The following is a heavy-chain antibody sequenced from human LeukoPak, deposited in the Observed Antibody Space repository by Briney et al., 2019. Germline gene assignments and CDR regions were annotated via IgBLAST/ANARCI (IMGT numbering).Heavy chain of an antibody. J-gene: IGHJ4*02. CDR2: IYYSGST. V-gene: IGHV4-30-4*01. D-gene: IGHD2-2*01. CDR1: GGSISSGDYY. CDR3: ARVSSTYRDFDY. Sequence: SETLSLTCTVSGGSISSGDYYWSWIRQPPGKGLEWIGYIYYSGSTYYNPSLKSRVTISVDTSKNQFSLKLSSVTAADTAVYYCARVSSTYRDFDYWGQGTLVTVSS.